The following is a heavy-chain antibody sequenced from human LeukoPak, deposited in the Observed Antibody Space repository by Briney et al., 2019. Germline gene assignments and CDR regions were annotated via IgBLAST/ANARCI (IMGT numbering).Heavy chain of an antibody. CDR2: ISAYNGNT. V-gene: IGHV1-18*01. Sequence: GASVKVSCKASGYTFTSYGISWVRQAPGQGLEWMGWISAYNGNTNYAQKLQGRVTMTTDTSTSTAYMELRSLRSDDTAVYYCARVGDFDYGGYVNYFDYWGQGTLVTVSS. J-gene: IGHJ4*02. D-gene: IGHD4-17*01. CDR3: ARVGDFDYGGYVNYFDY. CDR1: GYTFTSYG.